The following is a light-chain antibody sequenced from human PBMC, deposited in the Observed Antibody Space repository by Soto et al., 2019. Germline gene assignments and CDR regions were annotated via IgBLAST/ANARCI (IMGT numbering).Light chain of an antibody. J-gene: IGLJ1*01. CDR1: SSDVGGYNF. CDR3: SSYTRSSTYV. CDR2: DVS. V-gene: IGLV2-14*03. Sequence: QSVLTQPASVSGSPGQSITISCTGTSSDVGGYNFVSWYQHHPGKAPKLMIYDVSNRPSGVSNRFSGSKSGNSASLTISGLQADDEADYYCSSYTRSSTYVFGTGTKLTVL.